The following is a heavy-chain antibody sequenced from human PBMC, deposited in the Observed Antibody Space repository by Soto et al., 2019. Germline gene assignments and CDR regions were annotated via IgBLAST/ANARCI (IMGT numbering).Heavy chain of an antibody. D-gene: IGHD6-19*01. J-gene: IGHJ6*02. CDR2: ISGYTEHT. V-gene: IGHV1-18*01. Sequence: QVQLVQSGDEVRMPGASVKVSCKASDYNFITYGIIWVRQVPGQGLEWLGWISGYTEHTNYAQKVQGRVTMTTDTFMKTAYLELRSLTPDDTAVYYCARDEPVVAGSSGLDVWGRGTMVTVSS. CDR3: ARDEPVVAGSSGLDV. CDR1: DYNFITYG.